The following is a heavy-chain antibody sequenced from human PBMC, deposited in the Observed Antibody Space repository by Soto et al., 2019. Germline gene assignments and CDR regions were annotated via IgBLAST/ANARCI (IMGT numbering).Heavy chain of an antibody. V-gene: IGHV1-18*01. D-gene: IGHD3-10*01. CDR1: GYTFTSYG. CDR2: ISAYNGNT. CDR3: ASWVVRGYYYGMDV. Sequence: ASVKVSCKASGYTFTSYGISWVRQAPGQGLEWMGWISAYNGNTNYAQKLQGRVTMTTDTSTSTADMELRSLRADDTAVYYCASWVVRGYYYGMDVWGQGTTVTVSS. J-gene: IGHJ6*02.